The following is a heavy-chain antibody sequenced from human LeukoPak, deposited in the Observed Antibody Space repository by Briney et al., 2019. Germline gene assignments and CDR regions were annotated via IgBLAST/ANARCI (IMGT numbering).Heavy chain of an antibody. D-gene: IGHD3-22*01. Sequence: GESLQISCKGSGYSFTTYWIGWVRQMPGKGLEWMGIIYPGDSDTRYSPSFQGQVTISADKSISTAYLQWSSLKASDTAMYYCVRTNYYDSTRAFDIWGQGTVVTVSS. J-gene: IGHJ3*02. V-gene: IGHV5-51*01. CDR3: VRTNYYDSTRAFDI. CDR1: GYSFTTYW. CDR2: IYPGDSDT.